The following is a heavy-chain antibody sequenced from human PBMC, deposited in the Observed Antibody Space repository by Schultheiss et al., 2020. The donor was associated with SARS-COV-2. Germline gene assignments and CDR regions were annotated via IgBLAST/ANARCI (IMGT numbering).Heavy chain of an antibody. Sequence: GGSLRLSCAASGFTFSSYAMHWVRQAPGKGLEWVSAISGSGGSTYYADSVKGRFTISRDNSKNTLYLQMHSLRAEDTAVYYCARYGLRTTVDYYYYGMDVCGQGATGTVAS. D-gene: IGHD4-23*01. CDR1: GFTFSSYA. J-gene: IGHJ6*02. CDR3: ARYGLRTTVDYYYYGMDV. V-gene: IGHV3-23*01. CDR2: ISGSGGST.